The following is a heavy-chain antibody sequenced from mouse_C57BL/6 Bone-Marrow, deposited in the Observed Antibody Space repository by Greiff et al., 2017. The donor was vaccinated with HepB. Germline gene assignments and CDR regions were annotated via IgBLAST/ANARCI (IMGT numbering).Heavy chain of an antibody. V-gene: IGHV1-55*01. CDR3: ARRGLLGAWFAY. CDR1: GYTFTSYW. D-gene: IGHD1-1*01. Sequence: QVHVKQPGAELVKPGASVKMSCKASGYTFTSYWITWVKQRPGQGLEWIGDIYPGSGSTNYNEKFKSKATLTVDTSSSTAYMQLSSLTSEDSAVYYCARRGLLGAWFAYWGQGTLVTVSA. J-gene: IGHJ3*01. CDR2: IYPGSGST.